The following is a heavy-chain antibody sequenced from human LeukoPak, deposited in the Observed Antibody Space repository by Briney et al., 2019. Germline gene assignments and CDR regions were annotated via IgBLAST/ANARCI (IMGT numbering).Heavy chain of an antibody. J-gene: IGHJ6*03. D-gene: IGHD6-6*01. Sequence: SETLSLTCTVSGASISGYYWSWIRQPAGKGLEWIGRIYTSGSTNYNPSLKSRVTMSVDTSKNQFSLKLSSVTAADTAIYYCTRDRRYSSSSGTTYYHMDVWGKGTTVTVSS. CDR1: GASISGYY. V-gene: IGHV4-4*07. CDR2: IYTSGST. CDR3: TRDRRYSSSSGTTYYHMDV.